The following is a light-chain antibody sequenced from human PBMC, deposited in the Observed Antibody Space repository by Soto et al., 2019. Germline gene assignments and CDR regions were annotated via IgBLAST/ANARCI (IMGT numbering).Light chain of an antibody. CDR1: QTISSG. CDR3: QQYKSYKT. J-gene: IGKJ1*01. V-gene: IGKV1-5*01. Sequence: DIPMTQSPSTLSASVGDRVTITCRASQTISSGLAWYQQKPGKAPKVLIYDASTLESVVPSRCSGSGSRTEFPLTISRLQADDLATYYCQQYKSYKTFGQGTKVEIK. CDR2: DAS.